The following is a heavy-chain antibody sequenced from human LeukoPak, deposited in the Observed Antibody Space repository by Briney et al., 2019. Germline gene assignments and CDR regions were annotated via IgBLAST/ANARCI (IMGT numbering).Heavy chain of an antibody. V-gene: IGHV4-59*08. CDR2: IYYSGST. CDR1: GGSISSYY. J-gene: IGHJ4*02. Sequence: SETLSLTCTVSGGSISSYYWSWIRQPPGKGPEWIGYIYYSGSTNYNPSLKSRVTISVDTSKNQFSLKLNSMTAADTAVYYCARHPRRSGSAPFDYWGQGTLVTVSS. D-gene: IGHD3-10*01. CDR3: ARHPRRSGSAPFDY.